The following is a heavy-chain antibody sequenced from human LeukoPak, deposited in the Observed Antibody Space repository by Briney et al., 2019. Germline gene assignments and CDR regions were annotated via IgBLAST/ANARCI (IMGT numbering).Heavy chain of an antibody. CDR2: MNPRDNT. V-gene: IGHV1-8*01. D-gene: IGHD3-10*01. CDR1: GYTSTSPD. CDR3: ARYTYGYGFDI. J-gene: IGHJ3*02. Sequence: GASVKVSCKASGYTSTSPDINWGRQATGNGLEWLGWMNPRDNTGYAQKFQGRVTMTRDTSTNTAFMELSSLTSDDTAVYYCARYTYGYGFDIWGQGTMVTVSA.